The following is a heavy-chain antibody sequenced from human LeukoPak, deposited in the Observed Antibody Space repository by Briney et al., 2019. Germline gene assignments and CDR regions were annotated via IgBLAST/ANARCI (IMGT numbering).Heavy chain of an antibody. Sequence: GRSLRLSCAASGFTFSSYGMHWVRQAPGKGLEWVALISYDGNHKYYADSVKGRFTISRDNSKNTPYLQMHSLRVEDTAVYYCGGVRNWNPYYFDYWGQGTLVTVSS. CDR2: ISYDGNHK. V-gene: IGHV3-30*03. CDR1: GFTFSSYG. D-gene: IGHD1-1*01. CDR3: GGVRNWNPYYFDY. J-gene: IGHJ4*02.